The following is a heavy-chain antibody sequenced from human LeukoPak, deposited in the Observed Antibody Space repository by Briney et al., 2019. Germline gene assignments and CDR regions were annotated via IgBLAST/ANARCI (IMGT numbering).Heavy chain of an antibody. CDR3: ARGGKRAVAGTRSPQYFHH. V-gene: IGHV3-9*01. D-gene: IGHD6-19*01. J-gene: IGHJ1*01. Sequence: GRSLRLSCAASGFTFDDYAMHWVRQAPGKGLEWVSGISWNSGSIGYADSVKGRFTISRDNAKNSLYLQMNSLRAEDTALYYCARGGKRAVAGTRSPQYFHHWGQGTLVTVSS. CDR2: ISWNSGSI. CDR1: GFTFDDYA.